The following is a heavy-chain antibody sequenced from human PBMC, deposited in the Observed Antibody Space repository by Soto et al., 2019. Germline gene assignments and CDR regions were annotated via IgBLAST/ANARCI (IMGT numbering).Heavy chain of an antibody. CDR1: GYTFTCYY. CDR2: INPNSGGT. J-gene: IGHJ4*02. V-gene: IGHV1-2*04. Sequence: ASVTVSCQASGYTFTCYYMHWVRQAPGQGLEWMGWINPNSGGTNYAQKFQGWATITRDTSISTAYMELSSLRSEDTAVYYCATSSFGGVIVPFDYWGQGTLVTVSS. D-gene: IGHD3-16*02. CDR3: ATSSFGGVIVPFDY.